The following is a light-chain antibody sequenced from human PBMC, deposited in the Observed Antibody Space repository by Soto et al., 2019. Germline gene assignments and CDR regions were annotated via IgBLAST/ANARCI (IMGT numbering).Light chain of an antibody. CDR3: QQYSNSPHT. CDR1: QSVSSSL. V-gene: IGKV3-20*01. J-gene: IGKJ2*01. CDR2: GAS. Sequence: EIVLTQSPATLSLSPGERASLSCRASQSVSSSLLAWHQHKPGLAPSLLIYGASSRATGLPARFSGSGSVTDFPLTISRLEPEDFAVYYCQQYSNSPHTFGEGTKLEIK.